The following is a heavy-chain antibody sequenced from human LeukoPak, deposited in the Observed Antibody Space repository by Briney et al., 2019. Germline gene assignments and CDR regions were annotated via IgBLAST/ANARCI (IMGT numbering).Heavy chain of an antibody. J-gene: IGHJ4*02. V-gene: IGHV3-48*01. CDR1: GFTFSRYR. CDR3: ARILGNCNGGGCASAAG. D-gene: IGHD2-15*01. Sequence: GGSLRLSCAASGFTFSRYRMNWVRQAPGRGLEGISYISSSGTTIYYADSVKGRFTISRDNAKNSLYLQMNSLRAADTAVYYCARILGNCNGGGCASAAGWGQGTLVIVSS. CDR2: ISSSGTTI.